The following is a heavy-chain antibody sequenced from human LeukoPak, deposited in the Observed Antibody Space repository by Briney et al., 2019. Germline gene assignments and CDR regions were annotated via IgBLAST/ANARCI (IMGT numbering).Heavy chain of an antibody. CDR2: IRGSGDST. CDR3: AKIGATLNSGSYLNWFDP. J-gene: IGHJ5*02. D-gene: IGHD1-26*01. Sequence: GGSLRLSCAASGFTINNYAMTWVRQAPGKGLEWVSDIRGSGDSTYYADSVKGRFSISRDNSKNTLYLQMNSLRAEDTAVYYCAKIGATLNSGSYLNWFDPWGQGTLVTVSS. CDR1: GFTINNYA. V-gene: IGHV3-23*01.